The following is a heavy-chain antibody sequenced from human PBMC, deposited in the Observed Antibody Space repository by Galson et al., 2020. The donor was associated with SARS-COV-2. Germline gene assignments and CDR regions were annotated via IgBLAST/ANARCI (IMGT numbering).Heavy chain of an antibody. V-gene: IGHV1-24*01. CDR1: GYSLKEIS. CDR2: VDPRDDET. Sequence: ASVKVSCKVSGYSLKEISMHWVRQAPGKGLEWMGGVDPRDDETIYAQKFQGRVTMTEDKSTDTVYMELSSLRLYDTAVYYCATSLVVPTVNAFDIWGQGTLVTVSS. D-gene: IGHD5-12*01. CDR3: ATSLVVPTVNAFDI. J-gene: IGHJ3*02.